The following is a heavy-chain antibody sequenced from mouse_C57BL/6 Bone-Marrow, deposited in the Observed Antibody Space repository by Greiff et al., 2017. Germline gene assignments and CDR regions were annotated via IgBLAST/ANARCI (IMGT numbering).Heavy chain of an antibody. CDR2: IHPNSGST. CDR3: ASGGLGDY. D-gene: IGHD4-1*01. CDR1: GYTFNSYW. V-gene: IGHV1-64*01. Sequence: VQLQQSGAELVKPGASVKLSCKASGYTFNSYWMHWVKQRPGQGLEWIGMIHPNSGSTNYTEKFKGKATLTVDKSSSTAYMQLSSLTSEYSAVYYCASGGLGDYWGQGTAVTVSA. J-gene: IGHJ4*01.